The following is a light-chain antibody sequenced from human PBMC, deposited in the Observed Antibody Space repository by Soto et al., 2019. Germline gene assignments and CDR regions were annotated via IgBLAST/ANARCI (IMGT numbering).Light chain of an antibody. CDR3: SSYTGSSTYV. CDR1: SGDVGGYNY. V-gene: IGLV2-14*01. CDR2: EVS. Sequence: QSALTQPASVSGSPGQSITISCTGTSGDVGGYNYVSWYQQHPGKAPKLMIYEVSNRPSGVSNRFSGSKSGNTASLTISGLQAEDEADFYCSSYTGSSTYVFGTGTKVTVL. J-gene: IGLJ1*01.